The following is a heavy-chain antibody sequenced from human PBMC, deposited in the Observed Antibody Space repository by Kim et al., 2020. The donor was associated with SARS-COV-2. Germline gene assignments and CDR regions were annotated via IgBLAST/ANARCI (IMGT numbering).Heavy chain of an antibody. CDR1: GGSISSYY. D-gene: IGHD6-6*01. CDR2: IYYSGST. CDR3: ARHGLAARPFDP. J-gene: IGHJ5*02. Sequence: SETLSLTCTVSGGSISSYYWSWIRQPPGKGLEWIGYIYYSGSTNYNPSLKSRVTISVDTSKNQFPLKLSSVTAADTAVYYCARHGLAARPFDPWGQGTLVTVSS. V-gene: IGHV4-59*08.